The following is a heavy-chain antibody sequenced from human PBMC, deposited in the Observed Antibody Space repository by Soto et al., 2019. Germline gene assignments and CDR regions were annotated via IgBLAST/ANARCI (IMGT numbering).Heavy chain of an antibody. CDR1: GYTFTSYG. Sequence: QVQLVQSGAEVKKPGASVKVSCKASGYTFTSYGISWVRQAPGQGLEWMGWISAYNGNTNYAQKLQGRVTMTTDASTSKAYMELRSLRSDDTAVYYCATTAYSVSYGALRPYGMDVWGQGTTVTVSS. D-gene: IGHD1-26*01. CDR3: ATTAYSVSYGALRPYGMDV. V-gene: IGHV1-18*01. CDR2: ISAYNGNT. J-gene: IGHJ6*02.